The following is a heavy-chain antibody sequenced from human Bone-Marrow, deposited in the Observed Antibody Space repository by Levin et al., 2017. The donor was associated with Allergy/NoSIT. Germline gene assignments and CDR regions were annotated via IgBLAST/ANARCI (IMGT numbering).Heavy chain of an antibody. D-gene: IGHD1-1*01. Sequence: GGSLRLSCAASGFTFNTFGMNWVRQAPGKGLEWVAVISYDGRNKYSADSVKGRFTISRDNSKNTVYLQMNSLRLQDTGVYYCAKGAFDTLIPGTSFDSWGQGTLVSVSS. J-gene: IGHJ4*02. CDR1: GFTFNTFG. CDR3: AKGAFDTLIPGTSFDS. CDR2: ISYDGRNK. V-gene: IGHV3-30*18.